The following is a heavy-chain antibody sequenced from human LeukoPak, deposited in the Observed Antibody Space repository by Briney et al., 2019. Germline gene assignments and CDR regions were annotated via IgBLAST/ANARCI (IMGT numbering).Heavy chain of an antibody. CDR2: ISYDGSNK. Sequence: GRSLRLSGAASGFTFSSYVMHWVRQAPGKGLEWVAVISYDGSNKYYADSVKGRFTISRDNSKNTLSLQMHSLRAEDTAVYYCAKSARFCTNDVCYTNYYYGMDVWGQGTTVTVSS. CDR3: AKSARFCTNDVCYTNYYYGMDV. CDR1: GFTFSSYV. D-gene: IGHD2-8*01. J-gene: IGHJ6*02. V-gene: IGHV3-30*18.